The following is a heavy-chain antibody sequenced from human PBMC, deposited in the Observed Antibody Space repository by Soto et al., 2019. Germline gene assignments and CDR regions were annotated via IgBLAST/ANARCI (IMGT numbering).Heavy chain of an antibody. CDR1: GDTFIISA. Sequence: QVQLAQSGAEVRKPGSSVRVSCKASGDTFIISAITWVRQAPGQGLEWVGGLVPLTGKSKNGQNFEGRVTITADESTRTASMDLSPLTSDDTAVYYCARDLGGAAPVDYWGQGTLVTVSS. J-gene: IGHJ4*02. V-gene: IGHV1-69*01. CDR2: LVPLTGKS. D-gene: IGHD6-6*01. CDR3: ARDLGGAAPVDY.